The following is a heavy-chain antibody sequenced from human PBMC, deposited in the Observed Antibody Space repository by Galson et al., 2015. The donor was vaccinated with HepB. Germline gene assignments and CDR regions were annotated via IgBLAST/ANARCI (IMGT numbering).Heavy chain of an antibody. D-gene: IGHD2-21*01. Sequence: SLRLSCAASGFSFSIYTMSWVRQAPGKGLEWVSGISGSGGRTNYADSVKGRFTISRDNSKDTQYLQMSSLKGEDTAVYYCAKRGRLPYWGQGTLVTVSS. CDR3: AKRGRLPY. CDR2: ISGSGGRT. CDR1: GFSFSIYT. J-gene: IGHJ4*02. V-gene: IGHV3-23*01.